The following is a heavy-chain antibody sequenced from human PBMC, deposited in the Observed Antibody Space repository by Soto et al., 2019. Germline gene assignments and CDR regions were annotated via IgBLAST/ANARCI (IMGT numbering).Heavy chain of an antibody. V-gene: IGHV3-74*01. J-gene: IGHJ6*03. CDR1: GFTFSNYW. CDR3: ARGDCVGGPCYSLAGSFYYYMDV. Sequence: EVQLVESGGGLVQPGGSLRLSCAASGFTFSNYWMYWVRQAPGKGLVWVSRINSDGSVSSYADSVKGRLTISRDNVKNTPYLQMNSLRAEDTAVYYCARGDCVGGPCYSLAGSFYYYMDVWGKGTTVTVS. CDR2: INSDGSVS. D-gene: IGHD2-15*01.